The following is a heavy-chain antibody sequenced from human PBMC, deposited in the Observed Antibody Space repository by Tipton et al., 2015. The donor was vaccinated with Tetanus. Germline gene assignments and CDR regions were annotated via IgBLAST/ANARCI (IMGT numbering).Heavy chain of an antibody. Sequence: SLRLSCAASGLTFSSYAMNWVRQAPGKGLEWVSLIFSSGRSTYYADSVKGRFTISRDNSKNTLYLQMNSLRAEDTAVYYCARSEYSSPCYRLYWGQGTLVTVSS. D-gene: IGHD6-19*01. CDR3: ARSEYSSPCYRLY. CDR1: GLTFSSYA. CDR2: IFSSGRST. J-gene: IGHJ4*02. V-gene: IGHV3-23*03.